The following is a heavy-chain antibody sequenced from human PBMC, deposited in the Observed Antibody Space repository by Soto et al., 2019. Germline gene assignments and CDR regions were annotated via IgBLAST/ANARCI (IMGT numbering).Heavy chain of an antibody. CDR2: ISGSGGST. D-gene: IGHD3-3*01. J-gene: IGHJ5*02. CDR3: AKDSTWSGYPNWFDP. Sequence: EVQLLESGGGLVQPGGSLRLSCAASGFTFSSYAMSWVRQAPGKGLEWVSAISGSGGSTYYADSVKGRFTISRDNSKNTLYLQMNSLRDEDTAVYYCAKDSTWSGYPNWFDPWGQGTLVTVSS. CDR1: GFTFSSYA. V-gene: IGHV3-23*01.